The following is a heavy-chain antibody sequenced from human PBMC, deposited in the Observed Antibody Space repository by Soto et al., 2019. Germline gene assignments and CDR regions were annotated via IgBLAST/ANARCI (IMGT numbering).Heavy chain of an antibody. CDR1: GFTVSSNY. V-gene: IGHV3-66*01. J-gene: IGHJ1*01. CDR3: ASWPGELYFQH. D-gene: IGHD3-16*01. Sequence: EVQLVESGGGLVQPGGSLRLSCAASGFTVSSNYMSWVRQAPGKGLEWVSVIYSGGSTYYADSVKGRFTISRDNSKNTLYLQMNSLRAEDTAVYYSASWPGELYFQHWGQGTLVTVSS. CDR2: IYSGGST.